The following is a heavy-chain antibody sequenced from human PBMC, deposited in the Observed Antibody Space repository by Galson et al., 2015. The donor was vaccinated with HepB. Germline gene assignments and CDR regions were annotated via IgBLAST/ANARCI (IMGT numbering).Heavy chain of an antibody. V-gene: IGHV3-30-3*01. CDR2: FINDGSKK. D-gene: IGHD2/OR15-2a*01. CDR1: GFILSRYD. Sequence: SLRLSCAASGFILSRYDVHWVRQVPGEGLEWVAAFINDGSKKYADFVKGRFTISGDTSKNTMYLQMDSLGADDTALYYCARDLDVYHLDYWHDAFDVWGQGTMVSVSS. J-gene: IGHJ3*01. CDR3: ARDLDVYHLDYWHDAFDV.